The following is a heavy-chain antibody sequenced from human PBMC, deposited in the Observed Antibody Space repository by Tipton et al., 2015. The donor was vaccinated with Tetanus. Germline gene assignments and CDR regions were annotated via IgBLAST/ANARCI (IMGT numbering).Heavy chain of an antibody. Sequence: TLSLTCAVYGGSISSYYWSWIRQPPGKGLEWIGYIYYSGSTNYNPSLKSRVTISVDTSKNQFSLKLSSVTAADTAVYYCAREIGYYYGSGKEDWREYGMDVWGQGTTVTVSS. CDR3: AREIGYYYGSGKEDWREYGMDV. D-gene: IGHD3-10*01. J-gene: IGHJ6*02. CDR1: GGSISSYY. CDR2: IYYSGST. V-gene: IGHV4-59*01.